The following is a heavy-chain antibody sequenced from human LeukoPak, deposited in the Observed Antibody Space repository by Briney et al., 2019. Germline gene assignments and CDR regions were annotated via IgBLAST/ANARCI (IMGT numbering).Heavy chain of an antibody. D-gene: IGHD3-16*01. CDR3: ARDGRLMDY. J-gene: IGHJ4*02. V-gene: IGHV1-3*01. CDR1: GNTFTSYA. CDR2: INAGNGNT. Sequence: ASVKVSCKASGNTFTSYAMNWVRQAPGQGLEWMGWINAGNGNTKYSQKFQGRVTITRDTSASTAYMELSSLRSEDTAVYYCARDGRLMDYWGQGTLVTVSS.